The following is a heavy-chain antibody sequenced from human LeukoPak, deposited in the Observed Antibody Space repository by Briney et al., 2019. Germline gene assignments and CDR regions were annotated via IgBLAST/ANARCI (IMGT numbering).Heavy chain of an antibody. V-gene: IGHV3-11*01. D-gene: IGHD2-2*01. CDR3: ARGVVPAANLYFDL. J-gene: IGHJ2*01. Sequence: PGGSLRLSCAASGFTFSDYYMSWIRQAPGKGLEWVSYISSSGSTIYYADSVKGRFTISRGNAKNSLYLQMNSLRAEDTAVYYCARGVVPAANLYFDLWGRGTLVTVSS. CDR1: GFTFSDYY. CDR2: ISSSGSTI.